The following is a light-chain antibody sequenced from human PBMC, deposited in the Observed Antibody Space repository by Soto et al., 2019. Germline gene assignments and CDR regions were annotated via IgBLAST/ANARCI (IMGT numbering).Light chain of an antibody. J-gene: IGKJ1*01. CDR2: XAS. CDR3: QQYNTYWT. Sequence: IQMTQSPSTLSASVGDSVTITCRASQSLXSGFVWYQEKPGKAPKTLIYXASILESGVPSRFSGSGYGTEFTITISSLQPYDVETYYCQQYNTYWTFGQGTKVDIK. CDR1: QSLXSG. V-gene: IGKV1-5*03.